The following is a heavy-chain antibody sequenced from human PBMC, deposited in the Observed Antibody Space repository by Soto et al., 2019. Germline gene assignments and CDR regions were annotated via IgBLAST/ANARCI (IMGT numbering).Heavy chain of an antibody. CDR1: GYTFTHFY. Sequence: QVQLVQSGAEVKKPGDSVKVSCSASGYTFTHFYITWVRQAPGQGLEWMGAISPHNFHTNFAQKFQGRVTLTTDTSTSTAYMELRSLRSNETAVYYCARDEGGYDILTGYYKAHHFDYWGQGVLVTVSS. J-gene: IGHJ4*02. CDR3: ARDEGGYDILTGYYKAHHFDY. D-gene: IGHD3-9*01. V-gene: IGHV1-18*01. CDR2: ISPHNFHT.